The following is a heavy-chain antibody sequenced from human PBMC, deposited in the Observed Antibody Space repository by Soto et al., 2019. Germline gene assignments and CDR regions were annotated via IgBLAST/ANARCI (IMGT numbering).Heavy chain of an antibody. Sequence: QVQLLQSGAEVKKPGASVKVSCKVSGHTLTELSMHWVRQAPGRGLEWMGGFDPEDGETISAQKFQGRVTMTEDTSTDSTYMEVTSLRSEDPAVYYCAAGGTRWLHYPFDYWGQGTLVTISS. CDR3: AAGGTRWLHYPFDY. CDR1: GHTLTELS. CDR2: FDPEDGET. D-gene: IGHD1-1*01. J-gene: IGHJ4*02. V-gene: IGHV1-24*01.